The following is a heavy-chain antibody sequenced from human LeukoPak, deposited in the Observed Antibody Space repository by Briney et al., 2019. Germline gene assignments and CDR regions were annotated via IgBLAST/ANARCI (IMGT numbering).Heavy chain of an antibody. V-gene: IGHV3-48*03. D-gene: IGHD5-18*01. J-gene: IGHJ4*02. Sequence: GGSLRLSCAASEFTFSSYEMNWVRQAPGKGLEWVSYISSSDSTIYYADSVKGRFTISRDNAKNSLFLQMNSLRVEDTAVYYCARGDTAMVDYWGQGTLVTVSS. CDR3: ARGDTAMVDY. CDR2: ISSSDSTI. CDR1: EFTFSSYE.